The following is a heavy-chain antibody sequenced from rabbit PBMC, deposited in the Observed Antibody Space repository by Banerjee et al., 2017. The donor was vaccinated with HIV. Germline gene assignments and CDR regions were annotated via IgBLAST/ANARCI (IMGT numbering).Heavy chain of an antibody. CDR2: IYGDSSGTT. CDR1: GSDISSYS. V-gene: IGHV1S40*01. CDR3: ARGVWNRVWGDL. J-gene: IGHJ4*01. Sequence: QSLEESGGDLVKPGASLTLTCTASGSDISSYSMGWVRQAPGKGLEWIACIYGDSSGTTYYASWAKGRFTISKTSSTTVTLQMTSLTAADTATYFCARGVWNRVWGDLWGPGTLVTVS. D-gene: IGHD4-1*01.